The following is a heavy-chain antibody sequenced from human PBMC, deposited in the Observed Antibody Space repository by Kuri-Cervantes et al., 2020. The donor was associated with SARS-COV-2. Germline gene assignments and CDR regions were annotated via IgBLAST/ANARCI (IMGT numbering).Heavy chain of an antibody. CDR2: ISTSGGDT. Sequence: GGSLRLSCAASGFTFSSYSMNWVRQAPGKGLEWVSSISTSGGDTNYADSLKGRFTISRDNSKNTLYLQMNSLRVEDTAVYYCASVSTMGVSLDWGQGTLVTVSS. J-gene: IGHJ4*02. CDR1: GFTFSSYS. D-gene: IGHD5-24*01. V-gene: IGHV3-21*04. CDR3: ASVSTMGVSLD.